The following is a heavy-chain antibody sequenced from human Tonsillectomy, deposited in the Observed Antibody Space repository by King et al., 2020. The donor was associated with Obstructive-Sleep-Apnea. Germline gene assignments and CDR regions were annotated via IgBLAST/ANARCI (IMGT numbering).Heavy chain of an antibody. CDR2: IDPIASYT. Sequence: LQLVQSGAEVKKPGESLRISCKGSGYSFTNYWINWVRQMPGKGLEWMGRIDPIASYTNFSPSFHGHVTISADRSISTVYLQWSGLKASDTAMYYCARQDTYSSGQYYFDYWGQGTLVTVSS. CDR1: GYSFTNYW. D-gene: IGHD6-19*01. CDR3: ARQDTYSSGQYYFDY. V-gene: IGHV5-10-1*01. J-gene: IGHJ4*02.